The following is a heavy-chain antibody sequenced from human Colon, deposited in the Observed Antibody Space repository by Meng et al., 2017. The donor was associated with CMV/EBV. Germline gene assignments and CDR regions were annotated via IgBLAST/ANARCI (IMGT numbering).Heavy chain of an antibody. V-gene: IGHV4-4*07. J-gene: IGHJ4*02. CDR3: ARASAWREDYFDY. Sequence: VRGPGSGPRMVQPSDPLSLPCTVSGGSISPYCWSWIRQSAAKGLEWIGRIYTSGSTNYNPSLESRVTMSVDTSKNQFSLRVTSVTAADTAVYYCARASAWREDYFDYWGQGTLVTVSS. CDR2: IYTSGST. CDR1: GGSISPYC. D-gene: IGHD1-26*01.